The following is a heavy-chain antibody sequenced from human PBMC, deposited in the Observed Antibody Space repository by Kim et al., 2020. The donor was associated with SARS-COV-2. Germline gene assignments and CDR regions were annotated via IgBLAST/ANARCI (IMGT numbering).Heavy chain of an antibody. D-gene: IGHD6-19*01. V-gene: IGHV3-30*04. CDR3: AREVHGSDWDFDF. CDR2: ISYDGSQK. Sequence: RGSLRLSCTVSGFTFSSYAIHWVRQAPGKGLEWVAVISYDGSQKYYADSVKGRFTISRDNSKNTVYLQMNSLRIEDTAVYYCAREVHGSDWDFDFWGQGTLVSVSS. CDR1: GFTFSSYA. J-gene: IGHJ4*02.